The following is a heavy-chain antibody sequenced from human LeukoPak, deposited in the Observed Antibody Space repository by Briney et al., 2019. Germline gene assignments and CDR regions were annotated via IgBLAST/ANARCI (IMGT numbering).Heavy chain of an antibody. CDR3: AKGSAVADIYFDY. V-gene: IGHV3-23*01. J-gene: IGHJ4*02. D-gene: IGHD6-19*01. Sequence: GGSLRLSCAASGFTFRSFAMSWVRQAPGKGLEWVSSINGNDYRTFYADSVKGRFTISRDNSKNTLYPQINSLRAEDTAVYFCAKGSAVADIYFDYWGQGTLVTVSS. CDR1: GFTFRSFA. CDR2: INGNDYRT.